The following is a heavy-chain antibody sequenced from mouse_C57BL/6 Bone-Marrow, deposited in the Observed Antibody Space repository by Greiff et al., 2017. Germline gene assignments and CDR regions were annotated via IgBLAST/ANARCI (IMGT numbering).Heavy chain of an antibody. CDR2: INPNNGGT. D-gene: IGHD2-4*01. CDR1: GYTFTDYN. V-gene: IGHV1-22*01. CDR3: ARDIYDYDGAWFAY. J-gene: IGHJ3*01. Sequence: SGPELVKPGASVKMSCKASGYTFTDYNMHWVKQSHGKSLEWIGYINPNNGGTSYNQKFKGKATLTVNKSSSTAYMELRSLTSEDSAVYYCARDIYDYDGAWFAYWGQGTLVTVSA.